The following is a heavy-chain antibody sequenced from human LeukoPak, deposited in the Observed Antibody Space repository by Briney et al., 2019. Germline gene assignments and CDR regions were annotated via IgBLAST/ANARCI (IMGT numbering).Heavy chain of an antibody. CDR2: IYYSVST. V-gene: IGHV4-39*01. J-gene: IGHJ6*03. CDR1: GRSIRSSSYY. D-gene: IGHD3-10*01. Sequence: SETLSLTCTVSGRSIRSSSYYWGWIRQPPGKGLERIGSIYYSVSTYYNPSLKSRVTISVDTSQYQFSLKLSSVTTADTAVYYCARLAVRGVIIYYYYYFTDVRGKGTTVTVSS. CDR3: ARLAVRGVIIYYYYYFTDV.